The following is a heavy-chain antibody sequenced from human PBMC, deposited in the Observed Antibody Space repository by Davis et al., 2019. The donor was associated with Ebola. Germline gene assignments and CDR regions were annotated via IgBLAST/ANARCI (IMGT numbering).Heavy chain of an antibody. V-gene: IGHV1-18*01. J-gene: IGHJ6*03. CDR2: ISGYNGNT. CDR1: GGSFVTYA. D-gene: IGHD2-2*01. CDR3: ARDTSVVPVYYYMDV. Sequence: ASVTVSCKDSGGSFVTYAISWVRQAPGQRLEWMGWISGYNGNTNYAQKVQGRVTMTTDTSTSTAYMELRSLRSDDTAVYYCARDTSVVPVYYYMDVWGKGTTVTVSS.